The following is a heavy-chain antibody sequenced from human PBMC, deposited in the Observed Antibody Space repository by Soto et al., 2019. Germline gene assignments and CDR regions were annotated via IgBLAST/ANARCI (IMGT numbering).Heavy chain of an antibody. CDR3: ARGGLYFDS. CDR2: INSDGSST. Sequence: GGSLRLSCAACGFTFSSYWMHWVRQTPGKGLVWVSRINSDGSSTYYADSVTGRFTISRDNAKNTLYLQMNSLRAEDTAVYYCARGGLYFDSWGQGTLVTVSS. V-gene: IGHV3-74*01. CDR1: GFTFSSYW. J-gene: IGHJ4*02.